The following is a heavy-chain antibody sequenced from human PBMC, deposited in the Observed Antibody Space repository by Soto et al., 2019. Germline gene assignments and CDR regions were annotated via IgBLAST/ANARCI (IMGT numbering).Heavy chain of an antibody. CDR1: GYTFTSYG. D-gene: IGHD6-13*01. J-gene: IGHJ5*02. CDR3: VRRHVSATGIDWLDP. CDR2: INAANGDT. Sequence: ASVKVSCKASGYTFTSYGIHWVRQATGQRLEWMGWINAANGDTKYSPKFQGRVTITRDTSASTAYMELSSLRSEDTAVYYCVRRHVSATGIDWLDPWGQATLVTVSS. V-gene: IGHV1-3*01.